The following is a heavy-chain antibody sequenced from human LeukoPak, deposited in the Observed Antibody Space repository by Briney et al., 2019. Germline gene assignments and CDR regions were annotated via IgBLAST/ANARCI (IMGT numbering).Heavy chain of an antibody. CDR2: ISYDGSNK. CDR1: GFTFSKYA. J-gene: IGHJ6*03. V-gene: IGHV3-30*04. Sequence: GGSLRLSCAASGFTFSKYAMHWVRQAPGKGLEWVAVISYDGSNKYYADSVKGRFTISRDNSKNTLYLQMNSLRAEDTAVYYCARDGPKPLRYYYYYYYMDVWGKGTTVTVSS. CDR3: ARDGPKPLRYYYYYYYMDV. D-gene: IGHD3-16*01.